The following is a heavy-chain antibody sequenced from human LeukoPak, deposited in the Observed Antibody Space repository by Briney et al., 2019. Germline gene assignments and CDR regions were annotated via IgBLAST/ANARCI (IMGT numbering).Heavy chain of an antibody. V-gene: IGHV1-69*05. CDR3: AREKRYGDYVPYYMDV. CDR2: IIPIFGTA. Sequence: ASVKVSCKASGGTFSSYAISWVRQAPGQGLEWMGRIIPIFGTANYAQKFQGRVMITTDESTSTAYMELSSLRSEDTAVYYCAREKRYGDYVPYYMDVWGKGTTVTVSS. J-gene: IGHJ6*03. D-gene: IGHD4-17*01. CDR1: GGTFSSYA.